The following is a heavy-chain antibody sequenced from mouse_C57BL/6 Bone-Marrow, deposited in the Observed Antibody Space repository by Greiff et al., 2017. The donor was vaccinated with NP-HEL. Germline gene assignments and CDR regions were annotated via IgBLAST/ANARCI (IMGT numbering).Heavy chain of an antibody. D-gene: IGHD1-1*01. CDR2: IYPGDGDT. CDR3: ASSGGSSNY. V-gene: IGHV1-82*01. J-gene: IGHJ2*01. CDR1: GYAFSSSW. Sequence: VQLQQSGPELVKPGASVKISCKASGYAFSSSWMNWVKQRPGKGLEWIGRIYPGDGDTNYNGKFKGKATLTADKSSSTAYMQLNSLASEDSAVYFCASSGGSSNYGGQGTTLTVSS.